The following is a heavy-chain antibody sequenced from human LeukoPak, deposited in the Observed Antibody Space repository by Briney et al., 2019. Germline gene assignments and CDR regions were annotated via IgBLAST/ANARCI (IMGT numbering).Heavy chain of an antibody. CDR2: IYHSGST. D-gene: IGHD3-10*01. Sequence: SETLSLTCAVSGGSISSGGYSWSWIRQPPGKGLEWIGYIYHSGSTYYNPSLKSRVTISVDRSKNQFSLKLSSVTAADTAVYYCATYQTGSQYAFDIWGQGTMVTVSS. CDR1: GGSISSGGYS. CDR3: ATYQTGSQYAFDI. J-gene: IGHJ3*02. V-gene: IGHV4-30-2*01.